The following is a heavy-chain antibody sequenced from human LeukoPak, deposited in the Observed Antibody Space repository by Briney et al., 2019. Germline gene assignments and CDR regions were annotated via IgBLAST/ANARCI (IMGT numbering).Heavy chain of an antibody. V-gene: IGHV3-23*01. CDR2: ISGSGGST. J-gene: IGHJ6*02. D-gene: IGHD7-27*01. CDR3: ASLGYGYYYYGMDV. Sequence: GASLRLSCAASGFTFSSYAMSWVRQAPWKGLEWVSAISGSGGSTYYADSVKGRFTISRDNSKNTLYLQMNSLRAEDTAVYYCASLGYGYYYYGMDVWGQGTTVTVSS. CDR1: GFTFSSYA.